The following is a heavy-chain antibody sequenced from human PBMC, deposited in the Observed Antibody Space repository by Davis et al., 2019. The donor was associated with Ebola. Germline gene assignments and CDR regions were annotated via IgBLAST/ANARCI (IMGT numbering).Heavy chain of an antibody. J-gene: IGHJ4*02. V-gene: IGHV3-21*01. Sequence: PGGSLRLSCAASGFAFSTYTMIWGRQAPGKGLEWVSSIISSGSSVYYADSVKGRFTVSRDKAKNSRYLQMDSLRAEDTAVYYCARQAGAEAARPDLHKWGQGPRVTVSS. CDR2: IISSGSSV. CDR1: GFAFSTYT. CDR3: ARQAGAEAARPDLHK. D-gene: IGHD6-13*01.